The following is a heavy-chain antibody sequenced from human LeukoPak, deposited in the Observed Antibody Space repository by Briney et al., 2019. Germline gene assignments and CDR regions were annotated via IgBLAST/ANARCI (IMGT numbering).Heavy chain of an antibody. CDR1: DGSISSYY. J-gene: IGHJ4*02. CDR3: ATPRLLTGYHFDH. CDR2: IYYSGST. D-gene: IGHD3-9*01. V-gene: IGHV4-59*01. Sequence: PSETLSLTCTVSDGSISSYYWSWIRQPPGKGLEWIGHIYYSGSTNYNPSLKSRVTISVDTSKNQFSLKLSSVTAADTAVYYCATPRLLTGYHFDHWGQGTLVTVSS.